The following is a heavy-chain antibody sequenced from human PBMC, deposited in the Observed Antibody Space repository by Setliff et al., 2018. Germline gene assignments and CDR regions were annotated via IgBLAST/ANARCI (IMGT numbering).Heavy chain of an antibody. J-gene: IGHJ4*02. CDR2: VYYSGAA. V-gene: IGHV4-59*01. CDR1: GDSISAAS. CDR3: ARGGTYRYFDY. Sequence: PSETLSLTCNVSGDSISAASIMAWIRQPPGKGLESIGYVYYSGAAKYDPSLKSRVTMSVDTSKTQFSLKLNSMTTADTAVYYCARGGTYRYFDYWGQGTLVTVSS.